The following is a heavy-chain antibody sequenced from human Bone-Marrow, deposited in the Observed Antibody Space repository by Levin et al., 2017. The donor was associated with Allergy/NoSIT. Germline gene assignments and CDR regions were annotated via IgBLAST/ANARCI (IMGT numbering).Heavy chain of an antibody. Sequence: PGGSLRLSCAASGFTFSSYAMSWVRQAPGKGLEWVSAISGSGGSTYYADSVKGRFTISRDNSKNTLYLQMNSLRAEDTAVYYCAKGTYYDSSGPGFDYWGQGTLVTVSS. CDR3: AKGTYYDSSGPGFDY. D-gene: IGHD3-22*01. V-gene: IGHV3-23*01. J-gene: IGHJ4*02. CDR1: GFTFSSYA. CDR2: ISGSGGST.